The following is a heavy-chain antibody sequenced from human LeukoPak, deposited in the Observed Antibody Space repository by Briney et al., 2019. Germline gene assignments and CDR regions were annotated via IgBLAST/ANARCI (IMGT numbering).Heavy chain of an antibody. J-gene: IGHJ6*02. V-gene: IGHV1-18*01. CDR1: GYTFTSYG. CDR2: ISAYNGNT. CDR3: ARDDYYYYVMDV. Sequence: ASVKVSCKASGYTFTSYGITWVRQAPGQGLQWMGWISAYNGNTNYAQNLQGRVTMTTATSTSAAYMELRSLRSDDTAVYYCARDDYYYYVMDVWGQGTTVTVSS.